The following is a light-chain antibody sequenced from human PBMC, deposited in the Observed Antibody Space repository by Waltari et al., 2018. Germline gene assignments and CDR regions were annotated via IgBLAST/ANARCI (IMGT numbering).Light chain of an antibody. J-gene: IGKJ2*01. CDR2: GAS. Sequence: IVMTHSPATLSVSPRERATLSCRASQTLTSNFAWDQQKPGQGPRRLIYGASTRATGIPARFSGSGAETQYTLTISSLRSEDFVVYYCQQYNNRPYTFGQGTKLEI. CDR1: QTLTSN. V-gene: IGKV3-15*01. CDR3: QQYNNRPYT.